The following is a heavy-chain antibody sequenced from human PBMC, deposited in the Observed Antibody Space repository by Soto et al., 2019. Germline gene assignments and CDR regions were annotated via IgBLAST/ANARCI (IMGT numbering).Heavy chain of an antibody. CDR3: ARVPASSGRAHFDY. V-gene: IGHV3-30-3*01. Sequence: QVQLVESGGGVVQPGRSLRLSCAASGFTFSSYAMHWVRQAPGKGLEWVAVISYDGSNKYYADSVKGRFTISRDNSKNTLYLQMNSLRDEDTAVYYWARVPASSGRAHFDYWGQGTLVTVSS. J-gene: IGHJ4*02. CDR2: ISYDGSNK. CDR1: GFTFSSYA. D-gene: IGHD2-15*01.